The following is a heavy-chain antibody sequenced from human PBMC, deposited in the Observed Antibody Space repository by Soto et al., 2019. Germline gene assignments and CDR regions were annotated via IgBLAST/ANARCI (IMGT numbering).Heavy chain of an antibody. CDR1: GFTFSDYW. J-gene: IGHJ4*02. Sequence: GGSLRLSCAVSGFTFSDYWMSWVRQAPGKGLEWVANIKQDGNEKYYVDSVKGRFTISRDNSKNTLYLQMNSIRAEDTALYYCAREDYGDSYHYWGQGTLVTVSS. CDR3: AREDYGDSYHY. V-gene: IGHV3-7*01. D-gene: IGHD4-17*01. CDR2: IKQDGNEK.